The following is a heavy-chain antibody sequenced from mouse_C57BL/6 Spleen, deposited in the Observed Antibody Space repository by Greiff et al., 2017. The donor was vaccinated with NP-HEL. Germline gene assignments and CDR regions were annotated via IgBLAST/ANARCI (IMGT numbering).Heavy chain of an antibody. D-gene: IGHD2-4*01. V-gene: IGHV1-7*01. J-gene: IGHJ4*01. Sequence: QVQLQQSGAELAKPGASVKLSCKASGYTFTSYWMHWVKQRPGQGLEWIGYINPSSGYTKYNQKFKDKATLTADKSSSTAYMQLSSLTYEDSAVYYCASDYYDYDDAMDYWGQGTSVTVSS. CDR3: ASDYYDYDDAMDY. CDR1: GYTFTSYW. CDR2: INPSSGYT.